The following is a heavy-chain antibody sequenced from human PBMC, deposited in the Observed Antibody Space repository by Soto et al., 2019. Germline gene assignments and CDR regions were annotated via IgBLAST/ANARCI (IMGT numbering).Heavy chain of an antibody. J-gene: IGHJ3*02. CDR3: ARDQGIAAADDAFDI. D-gene: IGHD6-13*01. CDR1: GYTFTGYY. Sequence: ASVKVSCKASGYTFTGYYMHWVRQAPGQGLEWMGWINPNSGGTNYAQKFQGWVTMTRDTSISTAYMELSRLRSDDTAMYYCARDQGIAAADDAFDIWGQGTMVTVSS. CDR2: INPNSGGT. V-gene: IGHV1-2*04.